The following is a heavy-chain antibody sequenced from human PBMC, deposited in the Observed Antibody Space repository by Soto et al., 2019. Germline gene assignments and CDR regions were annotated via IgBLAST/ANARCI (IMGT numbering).Heavy chain of an antibody. CDR1: GGSISNYY. CDR2: MYYNGNI. V-gene: IGHV4-59*01. Sequence: SETLSLTCNVSGGSISNYYWTWVRQSPEKGLEWIGYMYYNGNINYNPSLKSRVTISIDTSKNQFSLTLKPVTAADTAVYYCASGGNWFDPWGQGVLVTVSS. J-gene: IGHJ5*02. CDR3: ASGGNWFDP. D-gene: IGHD3-16*01.